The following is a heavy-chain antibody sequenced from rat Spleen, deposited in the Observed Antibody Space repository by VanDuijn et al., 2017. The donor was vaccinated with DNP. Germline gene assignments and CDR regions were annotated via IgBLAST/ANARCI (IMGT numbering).Heavy chain of an antibody. J-gene: IGHJ3*01. CDR1: GFSITRSYR. V-gene: IGHV3-3*01. Sequence: EVQLQESGPGLVKPSQSLSLTCSVTGFSITRSYRWNWIRKFPVNKLEWMGYINSAGSTNYNPSLKSRISITRHTSKNQFFLQVNSVTTEDTATYYCARLGTQGFAYWGQGTLVTVSS. D-gene: IGHD1-5*01. CDR3: ARLGTQGFAY. CDR2: INSAGST.